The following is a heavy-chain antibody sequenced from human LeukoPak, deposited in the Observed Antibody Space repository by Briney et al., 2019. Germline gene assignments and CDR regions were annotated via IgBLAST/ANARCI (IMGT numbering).Heavy chain of an antibody. J-gene: IGHJ4*02. D-gene: IGHD3-16*01. V-gene: IGHV1-2*02. CDR3: TTRGGDTLMRTEAFDY. CDR1: GYTFTDYN. Sequence: GASVKVSCKASGYTFTDYNIHWVRQSPGQGLEWMGWMNPDSGGTNYAQKFKGRVTMTRDTSINTAYMDLRRLTSDDTAIYYCTTRGGDTLMRTEAFDYWGLGTLVTVSS. CDR2: MNPDSGGT.